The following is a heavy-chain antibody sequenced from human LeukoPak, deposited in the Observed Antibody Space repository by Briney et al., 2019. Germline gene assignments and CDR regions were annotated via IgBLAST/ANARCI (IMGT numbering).Heavy chain of an antibody. D-gene: IGHD3-16*01. CDR2: IIPILGIA. CDR3: ARGSGRLYYDDGMDV. V-gene: IGHV1-69*04. J-gene: IGHJ6*02. CDR1: GATFSSYA. Sequence: PSVNLSGKASGATFSSYAISWLRRSPGQGLGWMGRIIPILGIANYAQKYPARITITAYTATSTTYLELSNLRSEDTAVYSCARGSGRLYYDDGMDVGGEETTVTLS.